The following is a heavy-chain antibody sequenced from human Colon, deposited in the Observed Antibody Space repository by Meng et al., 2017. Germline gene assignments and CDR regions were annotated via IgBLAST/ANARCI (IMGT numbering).Heavy chain of an antibody. CDR1: GGSFSGYS. Sequence: QGTPPEVAAGLLKPSETLSLTGAVYGGSFSGYSWSWIRQPPGKGLEWIGEINHTGNTSYNPSLKSRLTISVDTSKNQFSLNLSSVTAADTALYYCARSVRLGVAGKSGAYWGQGTLVTVSS. J-gene: IGHJ4*02. V-gene: IGHV4-34*01. D-gene: IGHD6-19*01. CDR2: INHTGNT. CDR3: ARSVRLGVAGKSGAY.